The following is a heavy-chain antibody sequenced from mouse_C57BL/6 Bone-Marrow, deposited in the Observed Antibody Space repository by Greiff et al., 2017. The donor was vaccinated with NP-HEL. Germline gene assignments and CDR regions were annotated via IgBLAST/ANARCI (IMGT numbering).Heavy chain of an antibody. V-gene: IGHV5-6*01. CDR2: ISSGGSYT. CDR1: GFTFSSYG. Sequence: VQLKESGGDLVKPGGSLKLSCAASGFTFSSYGMSWVRQTPDKRLEWVATISSGGSYTYYPDSVKGRFTISRDNAKNTLYLQLSSLKSEDTAMYYCARWGDYYAMDYWGQGTSVTVSS. J-gene: IGHJ4*01. CDR3: ARWGDYYAMDY.